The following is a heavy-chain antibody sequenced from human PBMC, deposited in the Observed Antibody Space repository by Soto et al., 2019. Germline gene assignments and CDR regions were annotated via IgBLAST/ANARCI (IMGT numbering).Heavy chain of an antibody. D-gene: IGHD1-26*01. J-gene: IGHJ4*02. V-gene: IGHV1-18*04. Sequence: QVLLVQSGAEVKKPGASVKVSCKTSGYTFTSYGISWVRQAPGQGLEWMGWISGYNGDTSYAQKFQGRVTMTTDTSTSTAYMELRSLRPDDTAVYYCAPDRQWDLLTQAIEYWGQGTLVTVFS. CDR2: ISGYNGDT. CDR1: GYTFTSYG. CDR3: APDRQWDLLTQAIEY.